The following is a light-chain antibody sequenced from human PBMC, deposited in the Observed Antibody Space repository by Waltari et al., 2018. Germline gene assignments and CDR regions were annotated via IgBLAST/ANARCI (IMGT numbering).Light chain of an antibody. V-gene: IGKV4-1*01. CDR2: WAS. CDR3: QQYYNSRRA. Sequence: DIVLTQSPDSLAVSLGERATINCKSSQSLFYSSNNKNYLAWFQQKVGQPPMVLIYWASTRESGVPDRFSGSGSGTDFTLTISSLQAEDVAVYYCQQYYNSRRAFGQGTKVEIK. CDR1: QSLFYSSNNKNY. J-gene: IGKJ1*01.